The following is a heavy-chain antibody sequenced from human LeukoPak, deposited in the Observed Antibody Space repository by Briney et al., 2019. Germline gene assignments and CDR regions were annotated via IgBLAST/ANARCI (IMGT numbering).Heavy chain of an antibody. CDR3: SRSLDY. CDR1: GFTFSNYW. CDR2: INRDGSDK. V-gene: IGHV3-7*01. Sequence: GGSLRLSCVSSGFTFSNYWMDWVRQAPGKGLEWVANINRDGSDKYSVDSVKGRFTISRDNAKNSLYLQMDSLRADDTAVYYCSRSLDYWGQGALVTVSS. J-gene: IGHJ4*02.